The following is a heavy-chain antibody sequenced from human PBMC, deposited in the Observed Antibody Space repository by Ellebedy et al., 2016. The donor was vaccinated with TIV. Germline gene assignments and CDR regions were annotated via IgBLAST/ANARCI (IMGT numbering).Heavy chain of an antibody. CDR3: ARRDATRYYGMDV. Sequence: ASVKVSCKGSGYSFTSYWISWVRQMPGKGLEWMGRIDPSDSYTNYSPSFQGHVTISADKSISTAYLQWSSLKASDTAMYYCARRDATRYYGMDVWGQGTTVTVSS. CDR2: IDPSDSYT. J-gene: IGHJ6*02. V-gene: IGHV5-10-1*01. D-gene: IGHD5-12*01. CDR1: GYSFTSYW.